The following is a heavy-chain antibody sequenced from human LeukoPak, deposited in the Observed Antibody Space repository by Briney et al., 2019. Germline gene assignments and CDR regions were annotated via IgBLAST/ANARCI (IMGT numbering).Heavy chain of an antibody. J-gene: IGHJ4*02. V-gene: IGHV3-23*01. CDR2: ITDSGDGT. CDR1: GFTFSSYA. Sequence: GGSLRLSCAASGFTFSSYAMTWVRQAPGKGLEWVSSITDSGDGTYYADSVRGRFSISRDNSRNTLYLQLNSLRVEDTAVYYCAKGLRGTYDYWGQGTLVTVSS. CDR3: AKGLRGTYDY. D-gene: IGHD3-3*01.